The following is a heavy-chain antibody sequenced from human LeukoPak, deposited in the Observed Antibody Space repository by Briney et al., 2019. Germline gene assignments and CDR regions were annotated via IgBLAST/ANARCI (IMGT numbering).Heavy chain of an antibody. CDR3: ARSSGNYYYYGMGV. Sequence: GGSLRLSCAASGFTFDDYGMSWVRQAPGEGLEWVSGINWNGGSTGYADSVKGRFTISRDNAKNSLYLQMNSLRAEDTALYHCARSSGNYYYYGMGVWGQGTTVTVSS. V-gene: IGHV3-20*01. CDR2: INWNGGST. CDR1: GFTFDDYG. J-gene: IGHJ6*02.